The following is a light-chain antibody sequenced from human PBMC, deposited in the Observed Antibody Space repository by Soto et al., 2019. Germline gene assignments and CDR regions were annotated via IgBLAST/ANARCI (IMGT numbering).Light chain of an antibody. CDR3: QQYGSSPPIT. Sequence: IVMTHSPATLSVSPLERATLSCMSSQNIYSNVAWYQQRPGQTPSLLIYGASTRATGIPDRFSGSGSGTHFTLTISRLEPEDFAVYYCQQYGSSPPITFGGGTKVDIK. V-gene: IGKV3-20*01. J-gene: IGKJ4*01. CDR2: GAS. CDR1: QNIYSN.